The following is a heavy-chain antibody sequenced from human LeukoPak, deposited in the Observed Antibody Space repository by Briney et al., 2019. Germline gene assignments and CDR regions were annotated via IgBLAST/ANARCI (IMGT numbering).Heavy chain of an antibody. CDR1: GYSISSGYY. D-gene: IGHD3-9*01. CDR2: IYHSGST. J-gene: IGHJ4*02. CDR3: ARLFYDILTGEDVG. V-gene: IGHV4-38-2*01. Sequence: PSETLPLTCAVSGYSISSGYYWGWIRQPPGKGLEWIGSIYHSGSTYYNPSLKSRVTISVDTSKNQFSLKLSSVTAADTAVYYCARLFYDILTGEDVGWGQGTLVTVSS.